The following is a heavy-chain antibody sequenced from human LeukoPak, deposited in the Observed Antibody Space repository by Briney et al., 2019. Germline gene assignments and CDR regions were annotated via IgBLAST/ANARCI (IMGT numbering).Heavy chain of an antibody. Sequence: PGGSLRLSCAASGFTFSSYEMNWVRQAPGKGLEWISYISISSSTIYYADSVKGRFTISRDNAKNSLYLQMNSLRAEDTAIYYCAKDGDSTGYYSSYYNHMDVWGKGTSVTISS. V-gene: IGHV3-48*03. J-gene: IGHJ6*03. CDR2: ISISSSTI. CDR3: AKDGDSTGYYSSYYNHMDV. CDR1: GFTFSSYE. D-gene: IGHD3-22*01.